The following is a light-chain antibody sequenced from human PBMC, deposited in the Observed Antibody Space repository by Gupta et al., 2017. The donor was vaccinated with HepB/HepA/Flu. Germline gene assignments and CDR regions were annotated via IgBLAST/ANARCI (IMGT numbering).Light chain of an antibody. V-gene: IGLV1-51*01. CDR3: ATWDSSLNVVV. J-gene: IGLJ2*01. CDR1: GSNIASNA. Sequence: QSVLTPPPSVSAAPGQKVTISCSGSGSNIASNAVSWYQQFPGTAPKVVIYENDRRPSGIPARFSGSNAVTSATLAITGLQAGDEADFFCATWDSSLNVVVFGGGTKLTVL. CDR2: END.